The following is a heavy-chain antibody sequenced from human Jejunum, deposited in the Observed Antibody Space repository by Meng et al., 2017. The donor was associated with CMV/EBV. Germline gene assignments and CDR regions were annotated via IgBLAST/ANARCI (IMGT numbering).Heavy chain of an antibody. D-gene: IGHD3-10*01. Sequence: SCAASGFTFSSSWMSWVRQAPGKGLEWVANIKEDGSEDYYVDSVKGRFTISRDNAKNSLYLQVNSLRAEDTAVYYCARDPSRGALDYWGQGTLVTVSS. CDR1: GFTFSSSW. V-gene: IGHV3-7*01. CDR3: ARDPSRGALDY. J-gene: IGHJ4*02. CDR2: IKEDGSED.